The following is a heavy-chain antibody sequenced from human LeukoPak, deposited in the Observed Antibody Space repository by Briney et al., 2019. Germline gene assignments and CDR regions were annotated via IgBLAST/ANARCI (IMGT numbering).Heavy chain of an antibody. J-gene: IGHJ6*02. CDR3: ARLSVAGTVYYSYYGMDV. D-gene: IGHD6-19*01. CDR1: GGSISSYY. V-gene: IGHV4-4*07. CDR2: IYTSGST. Sequence: SETLSLTCTVSGGSISSYYWSWSRQPAGKGLEWIGRIYTSGSTNYNPSLKSRVTMSVDTSKNQFSLKLSSVTAADTAVYYCARLSVAGTVYYSYYGMDVWGQGTTVTVSS.